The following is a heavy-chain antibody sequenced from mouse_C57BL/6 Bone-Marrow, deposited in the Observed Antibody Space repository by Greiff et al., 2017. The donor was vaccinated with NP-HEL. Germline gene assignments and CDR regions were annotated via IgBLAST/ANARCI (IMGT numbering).Heavy chain of an antibody. J-gene: IGHJ2*01. D-gene: IGHD2-3*01. CDR2: IYPGSGST. V-gene: IGHV1-55*01. Sequence: VQLPQPGAQLVKPRASVKMSCKASGYTFTSYWITWVKQRPGQGLAWIGDIYPGSGSTNYNEKFKSTATLTVDTSSSTAYMQPSSLAAEDSAVYYSARNYYDGYYGYWGQGTTLAVTS. CDR3: ARNYYDGYYGY. CDR1: GYTFTSYW.